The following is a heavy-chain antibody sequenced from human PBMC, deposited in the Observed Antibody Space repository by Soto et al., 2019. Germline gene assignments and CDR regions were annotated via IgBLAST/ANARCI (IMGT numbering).Heavy chain of an antibody. CDR1: GYAFAGYY. Sequence: GASVKVSCKASGYAFAGYYMHWVRQAPGQGLEWMGWINPNSGGTNYAQQFQGRVTMTRDTSISTAYMDLSRLRSDDTAVYYCARAPLGYCSSSRCAGSWFDPWGQGTLVTVSS. V-gene: IGHV1-2*02. CDR2: INPNSGGT. D-gene: IGHD2-2*01. CDR3: ARAPLGYCSSSRCAGSWFDP. J-gene: IGHJ5*02.